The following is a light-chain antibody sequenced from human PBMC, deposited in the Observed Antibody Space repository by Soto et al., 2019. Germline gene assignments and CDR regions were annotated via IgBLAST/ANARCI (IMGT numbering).Light chain of an antibody. CDR1: QSVGSSY. CDR2: GAS. CDR3: QQDATSPPT. J-gene: IGKJ4*02. Sequence: EIVLTQSPGTLSLSPGERATLSGRASQSVGSSYFAWYQQKPGQAHRLLIYGASSRATDIPDRFSGSGSGTDFTLTISRLEHEDFAVDSCQQDATSPPTFGGGTKVEIK. V-gene: IGKV3-20*01.